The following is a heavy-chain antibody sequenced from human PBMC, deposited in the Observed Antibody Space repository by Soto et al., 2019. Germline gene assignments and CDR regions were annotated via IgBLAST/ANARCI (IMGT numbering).Heavy chain of an antibody. D-gene: IGHD2-21*01. Sequence: QVQLVQSGAEVKKPGASVKVSCKASGYTFIHYYIHWVRQAPGQGLEWMAIINPNGGSTNYAQKVRGRVTVTSDTSTTTVSMELNSLGSDDTAVYFCARSLLQGDFWGQGTLVTVSS. CDR2: INPNGGST. CDR1: GYTFIHYY. V-gene: IGHV1-46*01. J-gene: IGHJ4*02. CDR3: ARSLLQGDF.